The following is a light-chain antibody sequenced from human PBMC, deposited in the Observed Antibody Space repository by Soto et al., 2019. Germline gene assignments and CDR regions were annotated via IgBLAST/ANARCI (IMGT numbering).Light chain of an antibody. CDR1: QSISSW. CDR3: QQYNSYSPT. J-gene: IGKJ1*01. Sequence: DVQMTHSPSTLSSSVVYRVTITGRASQSISSWLAWYQQKPGKAPKLLIYDASSLESGVPSRFSGSGSGTEFTLTISSLQPDDFATYYCQQYNSYSPTFGQGTKVDIK. CDR2: DAS. V-gene: IGKV1-5*01.